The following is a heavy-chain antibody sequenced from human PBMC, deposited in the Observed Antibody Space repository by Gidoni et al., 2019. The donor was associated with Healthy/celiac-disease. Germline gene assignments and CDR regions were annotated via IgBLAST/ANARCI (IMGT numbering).Heavy chain of an antibody. CDR3: AKGGPIVGATPWYFDL. CDR1: GFTFDDYA. J-gene: IGHJ2*01. D-gene: IGHD1-26*01. Sequence: EVQLVESGGGLVQPGRSLRLSCAASGFTFDDYAMHWVRQAPGKGLEWVSVSSWNSGSIGYADSVKGRFTISRDNAKNSLYLQMNSLRAEDTALYYCAKGGPIVGATPWYFDLWGRGTLVTVSS. V-gene: IGHV3-9*01. CDR2: SSWNSGSI.